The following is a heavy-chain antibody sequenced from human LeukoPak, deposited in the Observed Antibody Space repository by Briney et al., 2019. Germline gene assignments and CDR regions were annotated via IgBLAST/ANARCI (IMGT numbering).Heavy chain of an antibody. CDR2: IYTSGST. D-gene: IGHD2-21*01. J-gene: IGHJ6*02. CDR3: ASGDGYFGMDV. Sequence: SQTLSLTCTVSGGSISSGNYYCSWIRQPAGKGLEWIGRIYTSGSTDYNPSLQSRLTISSDTSKQQFLLNLSSVTAADTAVYYCASGDGYFGMDVWGQGTTVTVSS. V-gene: IGHV4-61*02. CDR1: GGSISSGNYY.